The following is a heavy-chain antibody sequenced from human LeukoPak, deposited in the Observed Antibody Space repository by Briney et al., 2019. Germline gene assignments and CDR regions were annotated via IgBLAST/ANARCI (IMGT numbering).Heavy chain of an antibody. CDR3: VRGARYGPRGGYGMDV. Sequence: GASVKVSCKASGYTFTGYYLHWVRQAPGQGLEWMGWINSNSGGTNYAQKFQDRVTLTRNTSISSAYMELNSLTSEDTAVYYCVRGARYGPRGGYGMDVWGQGTTVTVYS. D-gene: IGHD3-10*01. J-gene: IGHJ6*02. CDR2: INSNSGGT. V-gene: IGHV1-2*02. CDR1: GYTFTGYY.